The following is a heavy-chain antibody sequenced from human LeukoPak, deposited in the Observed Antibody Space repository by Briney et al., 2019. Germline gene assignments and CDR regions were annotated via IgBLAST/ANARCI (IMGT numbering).Heavy chain of an antibody. CDR1: GFTFSNYE. V-gene: IGHV3-48*03. D-gene: IGHD4-23*01. Sequence: GGSLRLSCAASGFTFSNYEMHWVRQAPGEGLEWVSYISSSGSDIYYADSVKGRFTISRDNAKNSLYLHMNSLRAEDTAVYYCARDYGGSSPFDYWGQGTLVTVSS. J-gene: IGHJ4*02. CDR3: ARDYGGSSPFDY. CDR2: ISSSGSDI.